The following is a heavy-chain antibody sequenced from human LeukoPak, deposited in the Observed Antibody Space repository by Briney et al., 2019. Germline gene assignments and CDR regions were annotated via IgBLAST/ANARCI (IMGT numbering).Heavy chain of an antibody. CDR2: TYYRSKWYN. CDR3: TRDLGNTGWYTFDY. J-gene: IGHJ4*02. Sequence: SQTLSLTCDISGDSVSSNNGAWNWIRQSPSRGLEWLGRTYYRSKWYNDYAGSLNGRITISPDTSKNQFSLHLNSVTPEDTAVYYCTRDLGNTGWYTFDYWGQGILVTVSS. D-gene: IGHD6-19*01. CDR1: GDSVSSNNGA. V-gene: IGHV6-1*01.